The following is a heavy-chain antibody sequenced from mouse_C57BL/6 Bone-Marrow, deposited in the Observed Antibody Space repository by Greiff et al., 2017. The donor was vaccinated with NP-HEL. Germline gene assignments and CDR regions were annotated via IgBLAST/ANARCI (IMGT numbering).Heavy chain of an antibody. CDR1: GYTFTTYP. D-gene: IGHD2-2*01. V-gene: IGHV1-47*01. CDR2: FHPYNDDT. CDR3: ARGYDRDYAMDY. Sequence: QVQLQQSGAELVKPGASVKMSCKASGYTFTTYPIEWMKQNHGKSLEWIGNFHPYNDDTKYNEKFKGKATLTVDKSSSTVYLELSRLTSDDSAVYYCARGYDRDYAMDYWGQGTSVTVSS. J-gene: IGHJ4*01.